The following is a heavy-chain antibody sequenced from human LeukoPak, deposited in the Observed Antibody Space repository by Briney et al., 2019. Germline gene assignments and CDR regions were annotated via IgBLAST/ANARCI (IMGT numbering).Heavy chain of an antibody. V-gene: IGHV4-61*02. D-gene: IGHD2-2*03. J-gene: IGHJ5*02. CDR2: IYTSGST. Sequence: TLSLTCTVSGGSISSGSYYWSWIRPPAGKGLEWIGRIYTSGSTNYNPSLKSRVTMSVDTSKNQFSLKLSSVTAADTAVYYCARDGYCSSTSCSPQPNWFDPWGQGTLVTVSS. CDR1: GGSISSGSYY. CDR3: ARDGYCSSTSCSPQPNWFDP.